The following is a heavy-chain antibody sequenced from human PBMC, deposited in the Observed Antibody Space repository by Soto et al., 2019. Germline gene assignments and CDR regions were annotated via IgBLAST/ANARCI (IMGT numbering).Heavy chain of an antibody. J-gene: IGHJ6*02. V-gene: IGHV4-34*01. CDR3: AREEYAMVRGFSYGMDV. D-gene: IGHD3-10*01. Sequence: SETLSLTCAVYGGSFSGYYWSWIRQPPGKGLEWIGEINHSGSTNYNPSLKSRVTISVDTSKNQFSLKLSSVTAADTAVYYCAREEYAMVRGFSYGMDVWGQGTTVTVSS. CDR1: GGSFSGYY. CDR2: INHSGST.